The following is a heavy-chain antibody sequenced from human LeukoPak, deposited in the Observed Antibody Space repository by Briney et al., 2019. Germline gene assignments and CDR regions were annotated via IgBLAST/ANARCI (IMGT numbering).Heavy chain of an antibody. CDR1: GFTFSSYA. CDR2: ISYDGSNK. Sequence: AGGSLRLSCAAPGFTFSSYAMHWVRQAPGKGLEWVAVISYDGSNKYYADSVKGRFTISRDNSKNTLYLQMNSLRAEDTAVYYCAKDRGDIVVVTAILYELDYWGQGTLVTVSS. V-gene: IGHV3-30*04. D-gene: IGHD2-21*02. CDR3: AKDRGDIVVVTAILYELDY. J-gene: IGHJ4*02.